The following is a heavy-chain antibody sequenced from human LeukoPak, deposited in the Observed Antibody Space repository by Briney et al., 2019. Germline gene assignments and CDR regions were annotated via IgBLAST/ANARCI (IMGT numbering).Heavy chain of an antibody. CDR2: IHPGNSDV. CDR1: GYRFASYW. D-gene: IGHD3-9*01. CDR3: ARSAGYAYGMDV. J-gene: IGHJ6*02. V-gene: IGHV5-51*01. Sequence: GESLKISCKGSGYRFASYWTAWVRQMPGKGLEWMGIIHPGNSDVRKSPAFQGQVTISADKSVSTAYLQWSSLKASDTAIYYCARSAGYAYGMDVWGQGSTVTVSS.